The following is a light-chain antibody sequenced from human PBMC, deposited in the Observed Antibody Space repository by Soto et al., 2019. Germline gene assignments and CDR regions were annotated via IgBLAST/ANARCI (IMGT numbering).Light chain of an antibody. V-gene: IGKV3-15*01. CDR1: QSVRTK. J-gene: IGKJ5*01. Sequence: EIVMTQSPGTLSVSPGEGATLFCRASQSVRTKLAWYQQRAGQAPRLLMYGASTRSTGIPDRFSGSVSGTEFTLTISSLQSEDFAVYYCQQYNSWPPITFGQGTRLEI. CDR3: QQYNSWPPIT. CDR2: GAS.